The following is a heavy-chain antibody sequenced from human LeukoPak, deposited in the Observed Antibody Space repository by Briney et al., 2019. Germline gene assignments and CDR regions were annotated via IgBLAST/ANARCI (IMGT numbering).Heavy chain of an antibody. CDR1: GYTFTGYY. V-gene: IGHV1-2*02. CDR3: ARDLPHDRYSSSWLIDY. D-gene: IGHD6-13*01. CDR2: INPNSGGT. Sequence: ASVKVSCKASGYTFTGYYRHWVRQAPGKGLEWMGWINPNSGGTNYAQKFQGRVTMTRDTSISTAYMELSRLRSDDTAVYYCARDLPHDRYSSSWLIDYWGQGTLVTVSS. J-gene: IGHJ4*02.